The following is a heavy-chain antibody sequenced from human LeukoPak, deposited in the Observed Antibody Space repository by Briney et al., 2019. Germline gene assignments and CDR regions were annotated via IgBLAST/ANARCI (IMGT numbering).Heavy chain of an antibody. D-gene: IGHD3-22*01. V-gene: IGHV3-23*01. Sequence: GGSLRLSCAASGLTFSSYAMSWVRQAPGKGLEWVSAISGSSGHTYYADSVKGRFTIPRDNSKNTLYLQMNSLRAEDTAVYYCAKGYYYDSSGYYYVPFDYWGQGTLVTVSS. CDR2: ISGSSGHT. CDR3: AKGYYYDSSGYYYVPFDY. J-gene: IGHJ4*02. CDR1: GLTFSSYA.